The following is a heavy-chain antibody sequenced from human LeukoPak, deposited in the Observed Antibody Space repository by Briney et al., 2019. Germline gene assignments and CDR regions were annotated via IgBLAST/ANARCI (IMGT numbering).Heavy chain of an antibody. D-gene: IGHD3-3*01. Sequence: SETLSLTCAVSGGSISSGGYSWSWIRQPPGKGLEWIGYIYHSGSTNYNPSLKSRVTISVDTSKNQFSLKLSSVTAADTAVYYCARDQGGYDFWSGYRDYYYYGMDVWGQGTTVTVSS. CDR3: ARDQGGYDFWSGYRDYYYYGMDV. V-gene: IGHV4-30-2*01. CDR2: IYHSGST. J-gene: IGHJ6*02. CDR1: GGSISSGGYS.